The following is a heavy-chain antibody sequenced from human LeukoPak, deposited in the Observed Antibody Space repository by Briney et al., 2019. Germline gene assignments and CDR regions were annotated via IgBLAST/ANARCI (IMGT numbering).Heavy chain of an antibody. Sequence: GGSLRLSCAASEFTFSDDYMSWIRQAPGKGLECISYISSSGSTIYYSDSVKGRFTISRDNAKNSLYLQMNSLRAEDTAVYYCARVPQGVDEEDYSLKMDVWGKGTTVTVSS. D-gene: IGHD2/OR15-2a*01. CDR1: EFTFSDDY. V-gene: IGHV3-11*01. J-gene: IGHJ6*04. CDR2: ISSSGSTI. CDR3: ARVPQGVDEEDYSLKMDV.